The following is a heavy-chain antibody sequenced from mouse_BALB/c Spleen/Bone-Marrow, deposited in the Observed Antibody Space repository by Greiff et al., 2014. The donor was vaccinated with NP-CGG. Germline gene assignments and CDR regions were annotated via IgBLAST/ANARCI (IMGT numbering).Heavy chain of an antibody. CDR2: ISYSGST. J-gene: IGHJ1*01. Sequence: EVQLQQSGPGLVKPSQSLSLTCTVTGYSITSDYAWNWIRQFPGNKLEWMGYISYSGSTSYNPSLKSRISITRDTSKNQFLLQLNSVTTEDTATYYCARRYDGYYGYFDVWGAGTTVTVSS. D-gene: IGHD2-3*01. CDR3: ARRYDGYYGYFDV. CDR1: GYSITSDYA. V-gene: IGHV3-2*02.